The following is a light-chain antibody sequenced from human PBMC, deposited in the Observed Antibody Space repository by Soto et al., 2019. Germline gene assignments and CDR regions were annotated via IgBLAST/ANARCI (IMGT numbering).Light chain of an antibody. V-gene: IGKV3-20*01. J-gene: IGKJ1*01. CDR3: QQYGGSPRT. Sequence: EIVLTQSPGTLSLSPGERATLSCRASQSVSSSYLAWYQQKPGQAPRLLIHGASNRATGIPDRFSGSGSGTDFTLTISRLEPEYFAVYYCQQYGGSPRTFGQGTKVDIK. CDR2: GAS. CDR1: QSVSSSY.